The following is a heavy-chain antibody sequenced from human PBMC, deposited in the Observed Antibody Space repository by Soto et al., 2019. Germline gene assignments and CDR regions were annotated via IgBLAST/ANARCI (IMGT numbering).Heavy chain of an antibody. D-gene: IGHD6-13*01. CDR2: IYHSGST. J-gene: IGHJ3*02. V-gene: IGHV4-30-2*01. Sequence: SETLSLTCAVSGGSISSGGYSWSWIRQPPGKGLEWIGYIYHSGSTYYNPSLKSRVTISVDRSKNQFSLKLSSVTAADTAVYYCASSIAAAGPSGLAFDIWGQGTMVT. CDR3: ASSIAAAGPSGLAFDI. CDR1: GGSISSGGYS.